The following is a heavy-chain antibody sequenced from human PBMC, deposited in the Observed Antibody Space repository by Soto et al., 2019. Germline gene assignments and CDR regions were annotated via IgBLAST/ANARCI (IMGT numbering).Heavy chain of an antibody. V-gene: IGHV4-31*03. CDR2: IYYSGST. CDR1: GGSISSGGYY. D-gene: IGHD3-22*01. CDR3: ASVSDSWFDP. Sequence: SETLSLTCTVSGGSISSGGYYWSWIRQHPGQGLEWIGYIYYSGSTYYNPSLKSRVTISVDTSKKQFSLKLSSVTAADTAVYYCASVSDSWFDPWGQGTLVTVSS. J-gene: IGHJ5*02.